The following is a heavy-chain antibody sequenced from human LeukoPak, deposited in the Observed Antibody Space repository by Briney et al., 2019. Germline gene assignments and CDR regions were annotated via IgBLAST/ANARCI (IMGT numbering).Heavy chain of an antibody. Sequence: PGGSLTLSCAASWFTFNIHAMIDARQAPGKGLEWVSGISGSGGSTNYADSVKGRFTISRDNSKNTLYLQMNSLRAEDRDVYYCEKTRGYISYPNDYWGQGTLVTVSS. V-gene: IGHV3-23*01. J-gene: IGHJ4*02. CDR3: EKTRGYISYPNDY. CDR2: ISGSGGST. D-gene: IGHD5-12*01. CDR1: WFTFNIHA.